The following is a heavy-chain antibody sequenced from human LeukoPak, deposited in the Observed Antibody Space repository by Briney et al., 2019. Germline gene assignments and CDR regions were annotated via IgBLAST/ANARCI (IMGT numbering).Heavy chain of an antibody. CDR3: AREAGSGTYRGKYYYYYMDV. J-gene: IGHJ6*03. V-gene: IGHV3-7*01. Sequence: PGGSLRLSCAASGFTFSSCWMNWVRQAPGKGLEWVANIKQDGSEKYYVDSVKGRFTISRDNAKNSLFLQMNSLRAEDTAVYYCAREAGSGTYRGKYYYYYMDVWGKGTTVTVSS. CDR1: GFTFSSCW. D-gene: IGHD3-10*01. CDR2: IKQDGSEK.